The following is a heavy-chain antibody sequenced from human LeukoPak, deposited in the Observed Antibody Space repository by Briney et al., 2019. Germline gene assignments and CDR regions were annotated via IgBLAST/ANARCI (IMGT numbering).Heavy chain of an antibody. D-gene: IGHD5-18*01. V-gene: IGHV5-51*01. CDR2: IYPGDSDT. CDR3: VRIQLWPEYYFDY. J-gene: IGHJ4*02. Sequence: GESLEISCKGSGYSFTNHWIGWVRQMPGKGLEWMGIIYPGDSDTRYSPPFQGQVTISVDKSITTAYLQWNSLRASDTAMYYCVRIQLWPEYYFDYWGQGTLVTVSS. CDR1: GYSFTNHW.